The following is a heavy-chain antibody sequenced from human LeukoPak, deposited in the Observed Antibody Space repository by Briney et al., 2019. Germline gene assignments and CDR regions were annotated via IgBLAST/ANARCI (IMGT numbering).Heavy chain of an antibody. CDR3: ARFTVSGSSKN. J-gene: IGHJ4*02. CDR2: IYHSGST. V-gene: IGHV4-38-2*01. CDR1: GYSISSGYY. D-gene: IGHD3-16*01. Sequence: SETLSLTCAVSGYSISSGYYWGWIRQPPGKGLEWIGSIYHSGSTYYNPSLKSRVTISVDTSKNQFSLKLSSVTAADTAVYYCARFTVSGSSKNWGQGTLVTVSS.